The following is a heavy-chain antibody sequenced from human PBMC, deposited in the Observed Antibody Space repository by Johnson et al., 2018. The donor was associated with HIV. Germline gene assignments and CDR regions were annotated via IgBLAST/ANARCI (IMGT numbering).Heavy chain of an antibody. Sequence: VQLVESGGGLIQPGGSLRLSCVASGFTVTSNYMSWVRQAPGKGLEWVSIIYGGGITYYTDSVKGRFTISRDNSKNALYLQMNSLRAEDTAVYYCARDGGYSGYDFHAFDIWGQGTMVTVSS. CDR1: GFTVTSNY. CDR2: IYGGGIT. CDR3: ARDGGYSGYDFHAFDI. V-gene: IGHV3-53*01. D-gene: IGHD5-12*01. J-gene: IGHJ3*02.